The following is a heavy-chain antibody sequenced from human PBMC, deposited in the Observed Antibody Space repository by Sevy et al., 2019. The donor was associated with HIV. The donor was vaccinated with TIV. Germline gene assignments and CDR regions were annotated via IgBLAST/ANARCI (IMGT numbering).Heavy chain of an antibody. CDR3: ARGPAARDFWSGYSHRWFDP. CDR1: GGSFSGYY. Sequence: SETLSLTCAVFGGSFSGYYWSFIRQPPGKGLEWIGEINHSGNTNYNPSLKSRITISVDTSKNQLSLTLRYVTPADTAVYYCARGPAARDFWSGYSHRWFDPWGQGTLVTVSS. CDR2: INHSGNT. V-gene: IGHV4-34*01. D-gene: IGHD3-3*01. J-gene: IGHJ5*02.